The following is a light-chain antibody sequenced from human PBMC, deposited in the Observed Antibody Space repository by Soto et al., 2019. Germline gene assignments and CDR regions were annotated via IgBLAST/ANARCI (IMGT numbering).Light chain of an antibody. V-gene: IGLV2-11*01. J-gene: IGLJ3*02. CDR2: YVS. CDR1: SSDVV. CDR3: CSSAGGFTWV. Sequence: SALTQPRSVSGSPGQSVTISCTGTSSDVVSWYQQRPGKAPKLIIFYVSQRPSGVPDRFSASKSGNTASLTISGLQAEDEADYYCCSSAGGFTWVFGGGTKLTVL.